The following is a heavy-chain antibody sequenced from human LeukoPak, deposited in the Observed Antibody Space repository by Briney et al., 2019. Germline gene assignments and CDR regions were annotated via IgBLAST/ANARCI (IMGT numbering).Heavy chain of an antibody. J-gene: IGHJ4*02. V-gene: IGHV3-7*03. D-gene: IGHD2-21*01. CDR3: ARGFRGYYFDY. Sequence: GRSLRLSCAASGFTFNNYWMNWVRQAPGKGLEWVANIKQDGSEKYYVDSVKGRFTFSRDNAKNSLYLQMNSLRAEDTAVYYCARGFRGYYFDYWGQGTLVTVSS. CDR2: IKQDGSEK. CDR1: GFTFNNYW.